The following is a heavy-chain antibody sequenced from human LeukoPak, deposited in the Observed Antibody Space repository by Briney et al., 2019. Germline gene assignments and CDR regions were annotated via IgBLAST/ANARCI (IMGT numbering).Heavy chain of an antibody. J-gene: IGHJ4*02. D-gene: IGHD6-19*01. CDR3: AREISGWSPYFDY. V-gene: IGHV4-59*01. Sequence: PSETLSLTCTVSGGSISSYYWSWIRQPPGKGLEWIGYIYYSGSTNYNPSLKSRVTISVDTSKNQFSRKLSSVTAADTAVYYCAREISGWSPYFDYWGQGTLVTVSS. CDR1: GGSISSYY. CDR2: IYYSGST.